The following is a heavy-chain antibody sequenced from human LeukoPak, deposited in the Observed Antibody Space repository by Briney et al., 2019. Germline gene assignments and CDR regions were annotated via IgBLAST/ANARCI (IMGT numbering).Heavy chain of an antibody. Sequence: GGSLRLSCAASGFTFSSYSMNWVRQAPGKGLEWVSSISSSSSYIYYADSVKDRFTISRDNAKNSLYLQMNSLRAEDTAVYYCARGAVVPYCSSTSCRAYYFDYWGQGTLVTVSS. V-gene: IGHV3-21*01. CDR3: ARGAVVPYCSSTSCRAYYFDY. CDR2: ISSSSSYI. CDR1: GFTFSSYS. J-gene: IGHJ4*02. D-gene: IGHD2-2*01.